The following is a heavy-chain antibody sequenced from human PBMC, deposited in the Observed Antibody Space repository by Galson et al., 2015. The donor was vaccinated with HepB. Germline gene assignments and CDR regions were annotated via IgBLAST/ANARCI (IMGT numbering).Heavy chain of an antibody. CDR1: GFTFTNDA. J-gene: IGHJ3*02. V-gene: IGHV3-23*01. CDR2: LATIGGNT. D-gene: IGHD2-8*02. CDR3: ASRTRLLGYAFDI. Sequence: SLRLSCALSGFTFTNDAMSWVRQAPGKGLEWVASLATIGGNTYYADPMKGRFTISRDSFTNTIYLQMDSLRAEDTALYYCASRTRLLGYAFDIWGQGTTVTVSS.